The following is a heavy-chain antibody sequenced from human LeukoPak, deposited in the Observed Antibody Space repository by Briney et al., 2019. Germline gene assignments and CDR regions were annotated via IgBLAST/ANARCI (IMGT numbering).Heavy chain of an antibody. CDR1: GGSFSGYY. Sequence: SETLSLTCAVYGGSFSGYYWSWIRQPPGKGLEWIGEINHSGSTNYNPSLKSRVTISVDTSKNQFSLKLSSVTAADTAVYYCARGQRRTGQKGRAPTGWFDPWGQGTLVTVSS. CDR3: ARGQRRTGQKGRAPTGWFDP. CDR2: INHSGST. D-gene: IGHD3/OR15-3a*01. J-gene: IGHJ5*02. V-gene: IGHV4-34*01.